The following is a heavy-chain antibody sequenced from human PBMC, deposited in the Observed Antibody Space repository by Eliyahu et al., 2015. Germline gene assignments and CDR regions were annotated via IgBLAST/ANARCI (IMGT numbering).Heavy chain of an antibody. CDR3: ARGHSAYSSSWYLAEYFQH. D-gene: IGHD6-13*01. V-gene: IGHV4-34*01. Sequence: QVQLQQWGAGLLKPSETLSLTCAVYGXSFSGYYWNWIRQPPGKGLEWIGEIKYSGSTNYNPSLXSRVTISVDTSKNQFSLKLSSVTAADTAVYYCARGHSAYSSSWYLAEYFQHWGQGTLVTVSS. CDR1: GXSFSGYY. J-gene: IGHJ1*01. CDR2: IKYSGST.